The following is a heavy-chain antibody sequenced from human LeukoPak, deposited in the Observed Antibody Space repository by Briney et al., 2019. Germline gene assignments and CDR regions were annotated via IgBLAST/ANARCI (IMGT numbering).Heavy chain of an antibody. Sequence: GGSLRLSCAASGFTFSSYAMSWVRQAPGKGLEWVSAISGSGGSTYYADSVKGRFTISRDNSKSTLYLQMNSLRAEDTAVYYWAKDHDNDYVGGSYRYLNAFNTWAKGQWSPSLQ. J-gene: IGHJ3*02. D-gene: IGHD3-16*02. V-gene: IGHV3-23*01. CDR1: GFTFSSYA. CDR3: AKDHDNDYVGGSYRYLNAFNT. CDR2: ISGSGGST.